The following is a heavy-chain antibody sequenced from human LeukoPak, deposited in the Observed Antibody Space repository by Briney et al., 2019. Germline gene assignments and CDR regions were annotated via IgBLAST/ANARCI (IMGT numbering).Heavy chain of an antibody. CDR3: ASGHYYDSSGYPGY. Sequence: SETLSLTCTVSGGSISSYYWSWIRQPPGKGLEWIGHIYHRGSTNYNPSLKSRVTISVYMSKNQFSLKLSSVTAADTAAYYCASGHYYDSSGYPGYWGQGTLVTVSS. V-gene: IGHV4-59*01. J-gene: IGHJ4*02. CDR2: IYHRGST. CDR1: GGSISSYY. D-gene: IGHD3-22*01.